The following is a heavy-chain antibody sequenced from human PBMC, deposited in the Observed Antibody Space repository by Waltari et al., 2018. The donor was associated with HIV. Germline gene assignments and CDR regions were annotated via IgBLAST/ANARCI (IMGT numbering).Heavy chain of an antibody. Sequence: VQLMQSGPEMRKPGASVRISCRATGYDLTSYGITWVRQAPGPGVVWVGWIGTCDGNTGVEGRFKDRVRLTRESSTTTVFREVRRLRVDDPATYYCARGGGSWLQETHYYKGLDVWGLGTSVTVSS. CDR3: ARGGGSWLQETHYYKGLDV. CDR2: IGTCDGNT. J-gene: IGHJ6*02. D-gene: IGHD3-22*01. V-gene: IGHV1-18*01. CDR1: GYDLTSYG.